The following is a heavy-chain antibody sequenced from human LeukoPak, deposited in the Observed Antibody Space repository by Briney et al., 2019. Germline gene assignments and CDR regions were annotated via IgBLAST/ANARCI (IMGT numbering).Heavy chain of an antibody. V-gene: IGHV4-59*01. CDR2: IYYSGNT. CDR1: GGSISSYY. D-gene: IGHD6-19*01. J-gene: IGHJ6*02. CDR3: ARDRIAVAGGYGMDV. Sequence: PSETLSLTCTVSGGSISSYYWTWIRQPPGKGLEWIGYIYYSGNTNYNPSLKSRVTISVDTSKNQFSLKLSSVTAADTAVYYCARDRIAVAGGYGMDVGGQGTTVTVSS.